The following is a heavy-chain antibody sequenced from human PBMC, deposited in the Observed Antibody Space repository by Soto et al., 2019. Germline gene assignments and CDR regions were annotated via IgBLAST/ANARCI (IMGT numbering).Heavy chain of an antibody. CDR2: IKQDGSEK. J-gene: IGHJ4*01. Sequence: EVQLVESGGGLVQPGESLRLSCVASGFALSNYWINWVRQAPGKGLEWVANIKQDGSEKNYVDSVKGRFTISRDNARNSLYLQMNSLRAEDTAAYSRATGTSTWGCWGHGPLVTVSS. D-gene: IGHD7-27*01. CDR1: GFALSNYW. CDR3: ATGTSTWGC. V-gene: IGHV3-7*05.